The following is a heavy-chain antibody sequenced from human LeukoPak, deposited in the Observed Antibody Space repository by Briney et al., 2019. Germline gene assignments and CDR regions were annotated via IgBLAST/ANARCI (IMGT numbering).Heavy chain of an antibody. J-gene: IGHJ4*02. V-gene: IGHV1-2*02. CDR1: GYTFTGYY. CDR3: ARWDYDCSGYYIDY. Sequence: ASVKVSCKASGYTFTGYYMHWVRQAPGQGLEWMGWINPNSGGTNYAQKFQGRVTMTRDTSISTAYMELGRLRSDDTAVYYCARWDYDCSGYYIDYWGQGTLVTVSS. CDR2: INPNSGGT. D-gene: IGHD3-22*01.